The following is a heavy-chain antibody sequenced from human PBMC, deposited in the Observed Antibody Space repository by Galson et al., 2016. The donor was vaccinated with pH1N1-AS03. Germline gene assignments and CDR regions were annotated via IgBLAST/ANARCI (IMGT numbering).Heavy chain of an antibody. D-gene: IGHD3-9*01. CDR2: IYHGGTT. V-gene: IGHV4-38-2*01. J-gene: IGHJ4*02. CDR3: ASLVVDYDILTGYYHYFDN. CDR1: GSSIISDNY. Sequence: LTCGVSGSSIISDNYWGWIRQPPERGLEWIGSIYHGGTTYYNPSLKSRVTVSVDTSKNQFSLKLTSVTAADTAVYYCASLVVDYDILTGYYHYFDNWGQGTLVSVSS.